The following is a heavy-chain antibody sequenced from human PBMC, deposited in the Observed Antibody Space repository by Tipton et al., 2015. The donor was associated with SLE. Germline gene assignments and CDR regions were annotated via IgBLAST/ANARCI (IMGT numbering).Heavy chain of an antibody. CDR1: DGSISISY. J-gene: IGHJ3*02. V-gene: IGHV4-59*01. Sequence: TLSLTCAVSDGSISISYWSWIRQPPGKGLEWIGDIYNTGSTNYNPSLKSRVNMSVDTSKNQFSLKVNSVTAADTAVYYCARDFRGAFDIWGQGTMVTVSS. CDR2: IYNTGST. CDR3: ARDFRGAFDI. D-gene: IGHD5-24*01.